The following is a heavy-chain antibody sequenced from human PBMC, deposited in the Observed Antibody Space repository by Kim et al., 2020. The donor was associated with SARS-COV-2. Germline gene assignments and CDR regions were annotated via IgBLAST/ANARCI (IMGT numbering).Heavy chain of an antibody. CDR2: IFYSGAT. V-gene: IGHV4-59*13. D-gene: IGHD3-16*01. J-gene: IGHJ6*02. Sequence: SETLSLTCTVSGVSISTYYWSWIRQPPGKGLEWIGYIFYSGATNYIPSLKSRATISVDTPKNQFSLKLTSVTAADTAVYYCARGAGGDYYGMDVWGQGTTVTVSS. CDR1: GVSISTYY. CDR3: ARGAGGDYYGMDV.